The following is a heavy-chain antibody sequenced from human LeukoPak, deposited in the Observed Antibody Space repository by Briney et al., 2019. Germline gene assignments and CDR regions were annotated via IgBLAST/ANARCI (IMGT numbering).Heavy chain of an antibody. CDR1: GGTFSSYA. D-gene: IGHD5-24*01. Sequence: ASVKVSCKASGGTFSSYAISWVRQAPGQGLEWMGGIIPIFGTANYAQKFQGSVTITTDESTSTAYMELSSLRSEDTAVYYCARGQFRGGYKDYYYYMDVWGKGTTVTVSS. J-gene: IGHJ6*03. CDR3: ARGQFRGGYKDYYYYMDV. V-gene: IGHV1-69*05. CDR2: IIPIFGTA.